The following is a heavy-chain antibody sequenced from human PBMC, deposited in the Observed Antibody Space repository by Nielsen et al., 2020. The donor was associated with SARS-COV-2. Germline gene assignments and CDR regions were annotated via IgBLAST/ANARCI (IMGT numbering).Heavy chain of an antibody. V-gene: IGHV4-31*03. D-gene: IGHD2-15*01. CDR1: GGSISSGGYY. CDR2: IYYSGST. J-gene: IGHJ4*02. Sequence: SETLSLTCTVSGGSISSGGYYWSWIRQHPGKGLEWIGYIYYSGSTYYNPSLNSRVTISSDTTKNQFSLKLSSVTAADTAVYYCARHAGGGGSYYLDYWGQGTLVTVSS. CDR3: ARHAGGGGSYYLDY.